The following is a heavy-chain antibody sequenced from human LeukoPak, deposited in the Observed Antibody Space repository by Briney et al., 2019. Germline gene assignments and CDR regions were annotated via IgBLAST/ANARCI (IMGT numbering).Heavy chain of an antibody. Sequence: ASVKVSCKASGYTFTGYYMHWVRQAPGQGLEWMGWIRPNSGGTNYAQKFQGWVTMTRDTSISTAYMELSRLRSDDTAVYYCARGYSSGWYDRIFDYWGQGTLVTVSS. CDR3: ARGYSSGWYDRIFDY. CDR2: IRPNSGGT. J-gene: IGHJ4*02. D-gene: IGHD6-19*01. CDR1: GYTFTGYY. V-gene: IGHV1-2*04.